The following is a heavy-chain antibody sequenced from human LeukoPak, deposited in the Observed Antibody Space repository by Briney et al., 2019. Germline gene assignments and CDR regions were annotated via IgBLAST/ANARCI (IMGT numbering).Heavy chain of an antibody. Sequence: NLGESLKISCNGSGYSFTSYWIGWVRQMPGKGLEWMGIIYPGDSNTKYSPSIQRQVTISADKSISSAYLQSSSLTASDTAMSYCARIPSVVAASTPWYFDYWGQGTLVTVSS. CDR1: GYSFTSYW. V-gene: IGHV5-51*01. J-gene: IGHJ4*02. CDR2: IYPGDSNT. D-gene: IGHD2-15*01. CDR3: ARIPSVVAASTPWYFDY.